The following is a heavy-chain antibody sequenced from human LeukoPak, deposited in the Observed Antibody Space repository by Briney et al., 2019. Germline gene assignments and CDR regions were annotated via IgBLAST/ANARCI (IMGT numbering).Heavy chain of an antibody. J-gene: IGHJ4*02. D-gene: IGHD3-10*01. CDR1: GFTFSSYS. V-gene: IGHV3-23*01. CDR2: ISDSGDST. CDR3: TKWSGFGND. Sequence: GGSLRLSCAASGFTFSSYSMTWVRQTPGKGLEWVSGISDSGDSTYYGDSVKGRFTISRDNSRNTLYLEMNSLRAEDTAVYYCTKWSGFGNDWGQGTLVTVSS.